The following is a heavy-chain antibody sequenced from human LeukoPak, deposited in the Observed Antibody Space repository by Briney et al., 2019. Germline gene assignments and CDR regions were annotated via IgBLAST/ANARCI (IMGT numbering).Heavy chain of an antibody. Sequence: GASVKVSCKVSGYTLTELSMHWVRQAPGKGLEWMGGFDPEDGETIYAQKFQGRVTMTEDTSTDTAYMELSSLRSEGTAVYYCATARGTAAGTDFDYWGQGTLVTVSS. J-gene: IGHJ4*02. V-gene: IGHV1-24*01. CDR1: GYTLTELS. D-gene: IGHD6-13*01. CDR3: ATARGTAAGTDFDY. CDR2: FDPEDGET.